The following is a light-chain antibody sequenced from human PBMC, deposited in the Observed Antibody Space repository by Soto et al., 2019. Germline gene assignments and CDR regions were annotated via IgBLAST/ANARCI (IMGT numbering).Light chain of an antibody. CDR3: QQTYTTPNT. V-gene: IGKV1-39*01. Sequence: MTQSPGTLSVSPGERATLSCRASQSVSVNLAWYQQKPGKAPKLLIYAASSLQSGVPSRFSGSGSGTDFTLTISSLHPDDFASYYCQQTYTTPNTFGGGTKVE. J-gene: IGKJ4*01. CDR1: QSVSVN. CDR2: AAS.